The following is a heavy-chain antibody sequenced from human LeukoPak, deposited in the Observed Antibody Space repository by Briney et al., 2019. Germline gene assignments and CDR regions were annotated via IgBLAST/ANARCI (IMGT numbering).Heavy chain of an antibody. CDR2: IKQDGSEK. Sequence: GGSLRLFCAASGFTFSSYWMSWVRQAPGKGLEWVANIKQDGSEKYYVDSVKGRFTISRDNAKNSLYLQMNSLRAEDTAVYYCARALSWGSYRSYYFDYWGQGTLVTVSS. CDR3: ARALSWGSYRSYYFDY. CDR1: GFTFSSYW. D-gene: IGHD3-16*02. J-gene: IGHJ4*02. V-gene: IGHV3-7*01.